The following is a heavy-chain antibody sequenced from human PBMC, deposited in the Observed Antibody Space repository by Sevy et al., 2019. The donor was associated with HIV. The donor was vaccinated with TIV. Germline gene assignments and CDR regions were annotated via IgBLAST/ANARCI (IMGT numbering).Heavy chain of an antibody. J-gene: IGHJ4*02. CDR2: ISYDGSNK. Sequence: GGCLRLSCAASGFTFSSYGMHWVRQAPGKGLEWVAVISYDGSNKYYADSVKGRFTISRDNSKNTLYLQMNSLRAEDTAVYYCAKAMGVYAIRGGFDYWGQGTLVTVSS. D-gene: IGHD2-8*02. V-gene: IGHV3-30*18. CDR3: AKAMGVYAIRGGFDY. CDR1: GFTFSSYG.